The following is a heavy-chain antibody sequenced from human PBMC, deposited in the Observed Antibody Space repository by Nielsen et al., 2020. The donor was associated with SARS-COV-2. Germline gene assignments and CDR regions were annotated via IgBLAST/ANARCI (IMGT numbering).Heavy chain of an antibody. CDR1: GGSISSSSYY. D-gene: IGHD2-15*01. CDR2: IYYSGST. J-gene: IGHJ5*02. Sequence: SETLSLTCTVSGGSISSSSYYWGWIRQPPGKGLEWIGYIYYSGSTYYNPSLKSRVTISVDTSKNQFSLKLSSVTAADTAVYYCARAPAEIMVVAATVNWFDPWGQGTLVTVSS. V-gene: IGHV4-31*03. CDR3: ARAPAEIMVVAATVNWFDP.